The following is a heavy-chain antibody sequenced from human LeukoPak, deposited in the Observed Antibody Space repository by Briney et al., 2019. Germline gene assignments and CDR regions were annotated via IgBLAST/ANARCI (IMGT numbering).Heavy chain of an antibody. CDR2: IRNKANSYTT. D-gene: IGHD5-18*01. CDR1: GFTFSDHY. J-gene: IGHJ4*02. V-gene: IGHV3-72*01. Sequence: PGGSLRLSCAASGFTFSDHYMDWVRRAPGKGLEWVGRIRNKANSYTTEYAASVKGRFTISRDDSKNSLYLQMNSLKTEDTAVYYCARVLYTALDYWGQGTLVTVSS. CDR3: ARVLYTALDY.